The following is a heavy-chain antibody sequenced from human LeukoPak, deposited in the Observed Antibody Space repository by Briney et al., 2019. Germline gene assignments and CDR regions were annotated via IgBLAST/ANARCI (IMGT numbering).Heavy chain of an antibody. D-gene: IGHD6-25*01. J-gene: IGHJ6*02. CDR2: ISGSGGST. Sequence: PGGSLRLSCAASGFTFSSYAMSWVRQAPGKGLEWVSAISGSGGSTYYADSVKGRFTISRDNSKNTLYLQMNSLRAEDTAVYYCATATTSSLDYYYGMDVWGQGTTVTVSS. CDR1: GFTFSSYA. V-gene: IGHV3-23*01. CDR3: ATATTSSLDYYYGMDV.